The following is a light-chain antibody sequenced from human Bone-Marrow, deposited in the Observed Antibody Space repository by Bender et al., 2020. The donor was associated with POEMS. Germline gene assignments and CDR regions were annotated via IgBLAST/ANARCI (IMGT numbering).Light chain of an antibody. CDR3: SSYTSSSTWV. CDR2: DVN. J-gene: IGLJ3*02. Sequence: QSALTQPASVSGSPGHSITISCTGTSSDVGAYTYVSWYQQHPGKAPNLMIYDVNNRPSGVSNRFSGSKSGNTASLTISGLQAEDEADYYCSSYTSSSTWVFGGGTKVTVL. V-gene: IGLV2-14*03. CDR1: SSDVGAYTY.